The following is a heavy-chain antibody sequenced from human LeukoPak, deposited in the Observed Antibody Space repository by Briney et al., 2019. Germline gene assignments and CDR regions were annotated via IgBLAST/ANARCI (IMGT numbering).Heavy chain of an antibody. Sequence: PMASVKVSCKASGYTFSSYGVNWVRQAPGQGLEWMGWVSPYNGDTNYAQKLQGRVTMTTDTSTSTAYMELRSLRSDDTAVYYCARDRTVYGSGSYTLGYWGQGTLVTVSS. V-gene: IGHV1-18*01. CDR3: ARDRTVYGSGSYTLGY. J-gene: IGHJ4*02. CDR2: VSPYNGDT. D-gene: IGHD3-10*01. CDR1: GYTFSSYG.